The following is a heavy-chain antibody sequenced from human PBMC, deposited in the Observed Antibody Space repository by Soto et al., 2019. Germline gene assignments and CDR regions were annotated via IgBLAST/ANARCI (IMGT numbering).Heavy chain of an antibody. CDR2: IKSKTDGGTT. J-gene: IGHJ3*02. Sequence: GSLRLSCAASGFTFSNAWVSWVREALGGGVWWVGHIKSKTDGGTTDYAAPVKGRFTISRDDSKNTLYLQMNSLKTEDTAVYYCTTFRVAGTAFDIWGQGTMVTVSS. CDR3: TTFRVAGTAFDI. D-gene: IGHD6-19*01. V-gene: IGHV3-15*01. CDR1: GFTFSNAW.